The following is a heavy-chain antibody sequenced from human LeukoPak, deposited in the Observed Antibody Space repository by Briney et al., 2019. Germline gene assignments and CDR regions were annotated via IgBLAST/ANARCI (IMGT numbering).Heavy chain of an antibody. D-gene: IGHD4-17*01. V-gene: IGHV3-53*01. CDR1: GFTVSSNY. CDR2: IYDGGKT. J-gene: IGHJ4*02. CDR3: TRLYYGAIDY. Sequence: GESLRLSCAASGFTVSSNYMSWVRQAPGKGLEWVSIIYDGGKTYYADSAKGRLTISRDNSKNTLYLQMNSLRAEDTAVYYCTRLYYGAIDYWGQGTLVTVSS.